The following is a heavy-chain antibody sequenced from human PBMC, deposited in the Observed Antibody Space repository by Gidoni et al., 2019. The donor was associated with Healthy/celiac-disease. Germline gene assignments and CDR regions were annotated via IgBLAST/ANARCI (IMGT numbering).Heavy chain of an antibody. CDR1: GGSNSSGGSD. CDR2: IYYSGST. V-gene: IGHV4-31*03. D-gene: IGHD2-2*01. Sequence: QVQLQESGPGLVKPSQTLSLTCTVSGGSNSSGGSDSIWIRQHPGKGLEWNRYIYYSGSTYDNPSLKSRVTISVDTSKNQFSLKLSSVTAADTAVYYCAREPVVVPAAGTPYYYYYGMDVWGQGTTVTVSS. J-gene: IGHJ6*02. CDR3: AREPVVVPAAGTPYYYYYGMDV.